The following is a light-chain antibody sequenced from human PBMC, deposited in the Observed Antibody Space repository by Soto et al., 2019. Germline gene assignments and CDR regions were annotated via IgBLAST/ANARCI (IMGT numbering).Light chain of an antibody. CDR3: QQYNNWPPYT. CDR1: QSVSSN. V-gene: IGKV3-15*01. Sequence: EIVMTQSPATLSVSPGERATLSCRASQSVSSNLAWYQQKPGQAPRLLIYGASTRATGIPARFSGSGSGTEFKLIISSLQSEDFAVYYCQQYNNWPPYTFGQGTKLEIK. J-gene: IGKJ2*01. CDR2: GAS.